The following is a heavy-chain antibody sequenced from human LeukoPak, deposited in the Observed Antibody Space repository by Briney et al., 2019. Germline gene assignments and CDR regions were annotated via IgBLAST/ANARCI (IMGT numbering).Heavy chain of an antibody. CDR1: GGSFSGYY. D-gene: IGHD3-10*01. V-gene: IGHV4-34*01. CDR3: ARGLYYYGSGSSYY. CDR2: INHSGST. J-gene: IGHJ4*02. Sequence: SETLSLTCAVYGGSFSGYYWSSIRQPPGKGLEWIGEINHSGSTNYNPSLKSRVTISVDTSKNQFSLKLSFVTAADSAVYYCARGLYYYGSGSSYYWGQGTLVTVSS.